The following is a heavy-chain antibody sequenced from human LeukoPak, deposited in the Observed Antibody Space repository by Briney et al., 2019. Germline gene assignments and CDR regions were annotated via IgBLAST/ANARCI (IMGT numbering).Heavy chain of an antibody. Sequence: PGGSLRLSCAASGFTFSSYAMAWVRQAPGKGLEWVSVISGSGGNTYYADSVKGRFTISRDNSKNTLYLQMKSLRAEDTAVYYCAKVFGVATIWDTFNIWGQGTMVTVSS. CDR1: GFTFSSYA. CDR3: AKVFGVATIWDTFNI. V-gene: IGHV3-23*01. D-gene: IGHD5-12*01. CDR2: ISGSGGNT. J-gene: IGHJ3*02.